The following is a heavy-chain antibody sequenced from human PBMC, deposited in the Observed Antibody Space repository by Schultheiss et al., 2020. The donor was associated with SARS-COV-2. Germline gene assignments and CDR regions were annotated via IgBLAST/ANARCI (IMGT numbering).Heavy chain of an antibody. V-gene: IGHV3-21*04. D-gene: IGHD3-9*01. CDR3: ARDYDILTGYYKWYYGMDV. CDR1: GFTFSSYA. Sequence: GGSLRLSCAASGFTFSSYAMSWVRQAPGKGLEWVSSISSSSSYIYSADSVRGRFSISRDNSKNTLYLQMNSLRAEDTAVYYCARDYDILTGYYKWYYGMDVWGQGTTVTVSS. J-gene: IGHJ6*02. CDR2: ISSSSSYI.